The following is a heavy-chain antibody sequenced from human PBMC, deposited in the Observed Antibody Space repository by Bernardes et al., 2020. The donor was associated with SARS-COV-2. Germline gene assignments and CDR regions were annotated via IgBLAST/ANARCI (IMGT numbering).Heavy chain of an antibody. J-gene: IGHJ4*02. D-gene: IGHD1-26*01. Sequence: GGSLRLSCAASGFTFSSYWMSWVRQAPGKGLEWVSGISGTGGSTYYADSVKGRFTISRDNSMNTLYVQMNSLRAEDTAVYYCAKKGVEWELDYWGQGTLVTVSS. CDR1: GFTFSSYW. CDR2: ISGTGGST. CDR3: AKKGVEWELDY. V-gene: IGHV3-23*01.